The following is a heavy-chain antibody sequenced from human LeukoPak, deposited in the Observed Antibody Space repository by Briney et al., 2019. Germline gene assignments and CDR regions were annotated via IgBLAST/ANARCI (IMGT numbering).Heavy chain of an antibody. V-gene: IGHV1-18*01. D-gene: IGHD3-22*01. CDR2: ISAYNGNT. Sequence: ASVKVSCKASGYTFTSYDINWVRQATGQGLEWMGWISAYNGNTNYAQKLHGRVTMTTDTSTSTAYMELRSLRSDDTAVYYCARDSDPYYYDSSGRFDYWGQGTLVTVSS. J-gene: IGHJ4*02. CDR1: GYTFTSYD. CDR3: ARDSDPYYYDSSGRFDY.